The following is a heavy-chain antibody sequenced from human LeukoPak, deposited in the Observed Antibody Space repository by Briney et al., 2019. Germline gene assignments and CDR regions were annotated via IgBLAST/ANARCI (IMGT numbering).Heavy chain of an antibody. CDR2: INPNSGGT. CDR1: GYTFTGYY. D-gene: IGHD3-22*01. CDR3: ARDLYDSSGTDAFDI. J-gene: IGHJ3*02. V-gene: IGHV1-2*02. Sequence: ASVKVSCKASGYTFTGYYMHWVRQAPGRGLEWMGLINPNSGGTNYAQKFHGRVTMTRDTSISTAYMELSRLRSDDTAVYYCARDLYDSSGTDAFDIWGQGTMVTVSS.